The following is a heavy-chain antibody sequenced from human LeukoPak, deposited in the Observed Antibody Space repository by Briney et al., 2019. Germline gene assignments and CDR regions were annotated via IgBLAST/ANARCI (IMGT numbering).Heavy chain of an antibody. CDR3: AKDYYYDSSGYGHYDS. CDR1: GFTFSSYG. D-gene: IGHD3-22*01. Sequence: GGSLRLSCAASGFTFSSYGMSWVRQAPGKGLEWVSAISGSGGSTYYADSVKGRFTISRDNSKNTLYLQMNSLRAEDTAVYYCAKDYYYDSSGYGHYDSWGQGTLVTVSS. V-gene: IGHV3-23*01. J-gene: IGHJ4*02. CDR2: ISGSGGST.